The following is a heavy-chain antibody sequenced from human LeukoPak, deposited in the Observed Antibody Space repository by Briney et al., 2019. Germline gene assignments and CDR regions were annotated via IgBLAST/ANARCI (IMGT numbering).Heavy chain of an antibody. D-gene: IGHD6-13*01. CDR2: ISGSGGST. V-gene: IGHV3-23*01. CDR1: GFTFSSYA. CDR3: PQGRIAAAGNFDY. J-gene: IGHJ4*02. Sequence: GGSLRLSCAASGFTFSSYAMSWVRQAPGKGLEWVSAISGSGGSTYYADSVKGRFTISRDNSKNTLYLQMNSLRAEDTAVYYCPQGRIAAAGNFDYWGQGTLVTVSS.